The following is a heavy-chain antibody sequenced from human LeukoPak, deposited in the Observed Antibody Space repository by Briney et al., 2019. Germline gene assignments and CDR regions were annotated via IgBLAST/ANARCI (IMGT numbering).Heavy chain of an antibody. V-gene: IGHV4-39*01. D-gene: IGHD1-26*01. Sequence: SSETLSLTCTVSGGSISSSSYYWGWIRQPPGKGLEWIGSIYYSGSTYYNPSLKSRVTISVDTSKNQFSLKLSSVTAADTAVYYCARRWVARGDWYFDLWGRGTLVTVSS. CDR3: ARRWVARGDWYFDL. CDR1: GGSISSSSYY. CDR2: IYYSGST. J-gene: IGHJ2*01.